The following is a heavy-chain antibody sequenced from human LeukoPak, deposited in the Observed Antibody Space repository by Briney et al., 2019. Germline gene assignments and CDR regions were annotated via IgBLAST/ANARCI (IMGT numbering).Heavy chain of an antibody. V-gene: IGHV1-69*04. Sequence: ASVKVSCKASGGTFSSYAISWVRQAPGQGLEWMGRIIPILGIANYAQKFQGRVTITADKSTSTAYMELSSLRSEDTAVYYCARGDNTPESWNDGGSFDIWGQGTMVTVSS. CDR1: GGTFSSYA. CDR3: ARGDNTPESWNDGGSFDI. J-gene: IGHJ3*02. CDR2: IIPILGIA. D-gene: IGHD1-1*01.